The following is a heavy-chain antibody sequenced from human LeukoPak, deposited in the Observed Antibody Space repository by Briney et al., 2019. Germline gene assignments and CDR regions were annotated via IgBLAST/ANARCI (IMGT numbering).Heavy chain of an antibody. CDR2: IYYSGST. CDR1: GGSISSYY. D-gene: IGHD4-23*01. CDR3: ARGLSGGNSGYYFDY. J-gene: IGHJ4*02. Sequence: KPSETLSLTCAVYGGSISSYYWSWIRQPPGKGLEWIGYIYYSGSTNYNPSLKSRVTISVDTSKNQFSLKLSSVTAADTAVYYCARGLSGGNSGYYFDYWGQGTLVTVSS. V-gene: IGHV4-59*01.